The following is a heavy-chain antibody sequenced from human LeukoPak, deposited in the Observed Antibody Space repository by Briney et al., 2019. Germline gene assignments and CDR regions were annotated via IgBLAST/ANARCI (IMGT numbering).Heavy chain of an antibody. D-gene: IGHD3-9*01. V-gene: IGHV4-61*01. J-gene: IGHJ4*02. CDR2: MFYRGST. Sequence: SETLSLTCTVSGASVSSGSYSWNWIRQPPGKGLEWIGYMFYRGSTNYNPSLKSRVTISVDSFKNQFSLNLSSVTAADTAVYYCARFHISTGSLDFWGQGTLVTVSS. CDR3: ARFHISTGSLDF. CDR1: GASVSSGSYS.